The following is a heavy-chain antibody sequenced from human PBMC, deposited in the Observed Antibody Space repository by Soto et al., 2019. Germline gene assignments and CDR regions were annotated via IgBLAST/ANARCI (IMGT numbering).Heavy chain of an antibody. D-gene: IGHD3-3*01. CDR1: GYTFTSYA. CDR3: ARPLDITIFGVDIGPQYYYYYYGMDV. CDR2: INAGNGNT. Sequence: GASVKVSCKASGYTFTSYAMHWVRQAPGQRLEWMGWINAGNGNTKYSQKFQGRVTITRDTSASTAYMELSSLRSEDTAVYYCARPLDITIFGVDIGPQYYYYYYGMDVWGQGTTVTVSS. V-gene: IGHV1-3*01. J-gene: IGHJ6*02.